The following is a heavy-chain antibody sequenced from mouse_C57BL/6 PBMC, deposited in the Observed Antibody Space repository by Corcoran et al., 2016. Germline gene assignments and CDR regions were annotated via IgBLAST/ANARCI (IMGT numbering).Heavy chain of an antibody. J-gene: IGHJ4*01. CDR1: GYNITDYY. CDR2: IDPEDGDT. Sequence: EVQLQQSGAELVKPGASVKLSCTASGYNITDYYMHWVKQRPEQGLEWIGRIDPEDGDTEYDTKFQAKATMTADTSSNTAYLQLSSLTSEDPAVYSCNTYGSGPYYAMDYWGQGTSVTVSS. D-gene: IGHD1-1*01. V-gene: IGHV14-1*01. CDR3: NTYGSGPYYAMDY.